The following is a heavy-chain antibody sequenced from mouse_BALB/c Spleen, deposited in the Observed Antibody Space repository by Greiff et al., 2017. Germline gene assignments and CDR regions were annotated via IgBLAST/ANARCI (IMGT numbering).Heavy chain of an antibody. J-gene: IGHJ4*01. Sequence: QVQLQQPGAELVKPGASVKLSCKASGYTFTSYWMHWVKQRPGQGLEWIGYINPSSGYTNYNQKFKDKATLTADKSSSTAYMQLSSLTSEDSAVYYCARGVLRGAMDYWGQGTSVTVSS. D-gene: IGHD1-1*01. CDR1: GYTFTSYW. CDR2: INPSSGYT. CDR3: ARGVLRGAMDY. V-gene: IGHV1S26*01.